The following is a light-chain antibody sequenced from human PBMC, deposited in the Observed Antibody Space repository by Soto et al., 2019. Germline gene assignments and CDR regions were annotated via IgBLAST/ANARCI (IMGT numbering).Light chain of an antibody. CDR2: KDS. Sequence: QAVVTQPPSASGAPGQWVTISCSGSRSNIGSHYISWYQHLPGTAPKLLIYKDSQRPSGVPDRFSGSKSGTSASLAIGGLRSEDEGSYYCATWDDSLGRRVLFGGGTKPHRP. CDR3: ATWDDSLGRRVL. CDR1: RSNIGSHY. J-gene: IGLJ3*02. V-gene: IGLV1-47*01.